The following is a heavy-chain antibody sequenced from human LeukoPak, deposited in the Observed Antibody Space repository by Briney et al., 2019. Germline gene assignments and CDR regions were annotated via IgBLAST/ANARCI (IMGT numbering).Heavy chain of an antibody. V-gene: IGHV3-7*01. CDR2: IKQEVSEK. CDR1: GLTFSIYW. J-gene: IGHJ4*02. Sequence: PGGSLTLSCAASGLTFSIYWMRWVSQAPGKGMEWVANIKQEVSEKYNGDSVKGRFTISRYNAKKSLYLQMNSLRAEDTAVYYCARDLRSVTKLVYFAYWGQGTLVTVSS. D-gene: IGHD3-10*01. CDR3: ARDLRSVTKLVYFAY.